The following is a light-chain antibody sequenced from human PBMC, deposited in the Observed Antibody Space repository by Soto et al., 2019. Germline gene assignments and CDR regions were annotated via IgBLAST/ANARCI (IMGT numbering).Light chain of an antibody. V-gene: IGKV3-20*01. CDR2: GAS. J-gene: IGKJ1*01. Sequence: EIVLTQSPGTLSLSPGERATLSCRASQSISSSYLAWYQQKPGQAPRPLIYGASSRATGIPDRFSGSGSGTDFTLTISRLEPEDFAVYYSQQYVRSPWTFGQGTK. CDR3: QQYVRSPWT. CDR1: QSISSSY.